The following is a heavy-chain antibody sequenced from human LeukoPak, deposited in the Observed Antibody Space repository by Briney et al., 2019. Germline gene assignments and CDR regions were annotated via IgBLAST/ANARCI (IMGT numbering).Heavy chain of an antibody. Sequence: SETLSLTCTVSGGSISSGGYYWSWIRQHPGEGLEWIGYIYYSGSTYYNPSLKSRVTISVDTSKNQFSLKLSSVTAADTAVYYCAREGRDYDSSGYYEWFDPWGQGTLVTVSS. CDR3: AREGRDYDSSGYYEWFDP. J-gene: IGHJ5*02. CDR1: GGSISSGGYY. D-gene: IGHD3-22*01. V-gene: IGHV4-31*03. CDR2: IYYSGST.